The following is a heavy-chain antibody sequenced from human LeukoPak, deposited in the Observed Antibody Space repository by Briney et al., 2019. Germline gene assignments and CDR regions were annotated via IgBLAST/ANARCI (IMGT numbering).Heavy chain of an antibody. V-gene: IGHV4-59*01. CDR3: ASQYVARDDAFDI. CDR1: GGSISSYY. Sequence: PSETLSLTCTVSGGSISSYYWSWIRQPPGKGLEWIGYIYYSGSTNYNPSLKSRVTISVDTSKNQFSLKLSSVTAADTAVYYYASQYVARDDAFDIWGQGTMVTVSS. J-gene: IGHJ3*02. CDR2: IYYSGST. D-gene: IGHD2-15*01.